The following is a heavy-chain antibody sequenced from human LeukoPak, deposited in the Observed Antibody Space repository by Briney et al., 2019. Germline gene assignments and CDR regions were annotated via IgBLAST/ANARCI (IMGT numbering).Heavy chain of an antibody. V-gene: IGHV2-70*17. Sequence: SGPALVEHTQTLTLTCTFSGFSLSTSGMCVTWIRQPLGKALEWLARIDWDDDKFYSTSLKTRLTISKDTSKNQVVLAMTNMDPADTATYYCARISGSGSPIDYWGQGTLVTVSS. CDR3: ARISGSGSPIDY. CDR1: GFSLSTSGMC. D-gene: IGHD3-10*01. CDR2: IDWDDDK. J-gene: IGHJ4*02.